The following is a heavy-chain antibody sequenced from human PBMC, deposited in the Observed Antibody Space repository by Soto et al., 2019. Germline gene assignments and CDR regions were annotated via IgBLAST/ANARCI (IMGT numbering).Heavy chain of an antibody. CDR2: ISSSSSDI. J-gene: IGHJ6*02. Sequence: GGSLRLSCAASGFTFSSYSLNWVRQAPGKGLEWVSPISSSSSDIYYADSVKGRFTISRDNAKNSLYLQMNSLRAEDTAVYYCARVLSRGIIISDSYYYGMDVWGQGTTVTVSS. CDR1: GFTFSSYS. D-gene: IGHD3-10*01. V-gene: IGHV3-21*01. CDR3: ARVLSRGIIISDSYYYGMDV.